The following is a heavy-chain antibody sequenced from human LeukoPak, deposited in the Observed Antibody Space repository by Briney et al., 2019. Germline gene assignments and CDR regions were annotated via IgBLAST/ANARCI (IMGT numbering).Heavy chain of an antibody. CDR3: AREGGSYYLRTIDY. V-gene: IGHV4-38-2*02. D-gene: IGHD1-26*01. J-gene: IGHJ4*02. Sequence: PSETLSLTCTVSGYSISSGYYWGWVRQPPGKGLEWIGSIYHSGSTYYNPSLKSRVTISVDTSKNQFSLKLSSVTAADTAVYYCAREGGSYYLRTIDYWGQGTLVTVSS. CDR1: GYSISSGYY. CDR2: IYHSGST.